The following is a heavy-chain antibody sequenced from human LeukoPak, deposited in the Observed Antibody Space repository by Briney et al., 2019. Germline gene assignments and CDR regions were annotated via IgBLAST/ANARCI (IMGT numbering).Heavy chain of an antibody. CDR3: ARVRGDQTADYYLMDV. Sequence: ASVKVSCKSSGYTFTSYGISWVRHAPGQGLEWMGGISAYNGNTNYAQKLQVRVTMTTDTSTSTDYMELRMMSSDDTAVYYCARVRGDQTADYYLMDVWGKGTTVTVSS. CDR1: GYTFTSYG. J-gene: IGHJ6*03. CDR2: ISAYNGNT. V-gene: IGHV1-18*01. D-gene: IGHD1-1*01.